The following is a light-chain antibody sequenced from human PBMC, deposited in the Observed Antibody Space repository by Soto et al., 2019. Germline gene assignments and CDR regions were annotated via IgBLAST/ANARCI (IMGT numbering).Light chain of an antibody. J-gene: IGLJ1*01. CDR2: DVV. V-gene: IGLV2-14*01. CDR1: GSDVGAYNY. Sequence: QSVLTQPASVSGSPGQSITISCTGTGSDVGAYNYVSWYQQCPGKAPKPIIYDVVNRPSGVSNRFSGSKSGNTAALIIFGLQAEDEADYYCCSYTSSSTHVFGTGTKVTVL. CDR3: CSYTSSSTHV.